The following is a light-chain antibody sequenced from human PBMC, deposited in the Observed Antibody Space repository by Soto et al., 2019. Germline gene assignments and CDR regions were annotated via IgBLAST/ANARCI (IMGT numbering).Light chain of an antibody. V-gene: IGKV1-33*01. CDR1: QEISNY. CDR3: QQFYNLPYT. J-gene: IGKJ2*01. Sequence: DIQMTQSPSSLSTSVGDRVTITCQASQEISNYVNWYQQKPGKAPNLLVYDASNLQSGVPSRFSGSGSGTVFTVTISSLQPEDIATYFCQQFYNLPYTFGQGTKLQIK. CDR2: DAS.